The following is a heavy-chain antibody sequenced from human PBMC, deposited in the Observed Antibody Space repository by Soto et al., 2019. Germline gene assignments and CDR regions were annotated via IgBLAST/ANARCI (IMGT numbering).Heavy chain of an antibody. CDR3: ARGGIIGTPPYY. CDR1: GYNFGAYW. D-gene: IGHD1-7*01. Sequence: PGASRRISCQGAGYNFGAYWIGWVRQMPGKGLEWMGIIFPGDSDTRSRPSFQGQVPISVDWSINTAYLQWSSLKASDTAMYFCARGGIIGTPPYYWGQGTQVTVSS. J-gene: IGHJ4*02. CDR2: IFPGDSDT. V-gene: IGHV5-51*01.